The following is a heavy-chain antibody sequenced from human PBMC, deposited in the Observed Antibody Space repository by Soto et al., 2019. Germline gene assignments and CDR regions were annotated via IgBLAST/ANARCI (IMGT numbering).Heavy chain of an antibody. V-gene: IGHV3-21*01. CDR3: ARAARPNDAFDI. Sequence: GGSLRLSCAASGFTFSSYSMNWVRQAPGKGLEWVSSISSSSSYIYYADSVKGRFTISRDNAKNSLYLQMNSLRAEDTAVYYCARAARPNDAFDIWGKGQWSSSPQ. D-gene: IGHD6-6*01. CDR1: GFTFSSYS. CDR2: ISSSSSYI. J-gene: IGHJ3*02.